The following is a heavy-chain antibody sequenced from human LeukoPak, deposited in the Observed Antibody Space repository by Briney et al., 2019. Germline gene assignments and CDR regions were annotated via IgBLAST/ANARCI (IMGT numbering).Heavy chain of an antibody. V-gene: IGHV3-53*01. CDR1: GFTVSTNY. CDR2: IYSAGTT. CDR3: AGGLASTLLDY. J-gene: IGHJ4*02. Sequence: AGGSLRLSCAASGFTVSTNYMTWVRQAPGKGLEWVSLIYSAGTTYYADSVTGRFTISRDYSKNTLYLQMNSLRVEDTAVYYCAGGLASTLLDYWGQGTLVTVSS. D-gene: IGHD2-2*01.